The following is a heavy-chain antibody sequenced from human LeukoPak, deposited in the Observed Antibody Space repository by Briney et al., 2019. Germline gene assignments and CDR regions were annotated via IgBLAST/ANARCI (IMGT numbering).Heavy chain of an antibody. V-gene: IGHV3-30*02. J-gene: IGHJ4*02. CDR2: IQYDGSNK. Sequence: GGSLRLSCAASELTFSNYGMHWVRQAPGKGLEWVAFIQYDGSNKFYGNSVKGRFTISRDTSKNTLYLQMNSLRAEDTAVYYCAKEQGSGSYFDYWGQGTLVTVSS. CDR3: AKEQGSGSYFDY. CDR1: ELTFSNYG. D-gene: IGHD3-10*01.